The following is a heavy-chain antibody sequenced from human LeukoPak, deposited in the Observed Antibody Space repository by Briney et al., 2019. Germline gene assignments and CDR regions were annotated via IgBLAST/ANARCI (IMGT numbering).Heavy chain of an antibody. D-gene: IGHD2-2*01. CDR2: IYDSGST. J-gene: IGHJ5*02. Sequence: KSSETLSLTCTVSGGSIRSSYYYWGWIRQPPGKGLEWIGSIYDSGSTYYNPSLKSRVTISVDTSKNQFSLHLNSVTPEDTAVYYCARRLTQYDCFDPWGQGILVTVSS. CDR3: ARRLTQYDCFDP. CDR1: GGSIRSSYYY. V-gene: IGHV4-39*01.